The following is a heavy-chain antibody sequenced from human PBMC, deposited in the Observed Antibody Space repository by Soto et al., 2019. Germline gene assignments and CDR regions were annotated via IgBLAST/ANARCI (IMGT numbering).Heavy chain of an antibody. CDR3: AKAYYYGSGSYLQSYYYYYMDV. CDR2: ISYDGSNK. Sequence: GGSLRLSCAASGFTFSSYGMHWVRQAPGKGLEWVAVISYDGSNKYYADSVKGRFTISRDNSKNTLYLQMNSLRAEDTAVYYCAKAYYYGSGSYLQSYYYYYMDVWGKGTTVTVSS. V-gene: IGHV3-30*18. CDR1: GFTFSSYG. D-gene: IGHD3-10*01. J-gene: IGHJ6*03.